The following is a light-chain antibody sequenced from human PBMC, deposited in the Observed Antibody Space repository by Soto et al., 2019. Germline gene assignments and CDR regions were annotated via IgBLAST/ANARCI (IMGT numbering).Light chain of an antibody. J-gene: IGLJ2*01. Sequence: QSALTQPASVSGSPGQSITISCTGTSSDVGGYNYVSWYQQHPGKAPKLMIYEVRERPSGVPDRFSGSKSGNTASLTVSGLQAEDEADYYCSSYAGNNNLLFGGGNKLTVL. CDR2: EVR. V-gene: IGLV2-8*01. CDR1: SSDVGGYNY. CDR3: SSYAGNNNLL.